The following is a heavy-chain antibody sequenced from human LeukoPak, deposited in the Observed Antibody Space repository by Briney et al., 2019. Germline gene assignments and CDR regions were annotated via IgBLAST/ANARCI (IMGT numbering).Heavy chain of an antibody. V-gene: IGHV3-53*01. CDR2: IYSDGNT. Sequence: GGSLRLSCAASGFTVSRKYLSWVRQAPGKGLEWVSVIYSDGNTHYAESVKGRFTISRDDSKNTVYLQMNSLRVEDTAMYYCARDDGSGPYDYWGQGTLVTVSS. CDR3: ARDDGSGPYDY. CDR1: GFTVSRKY. J-gene: IGHJ4*02. D-gene: IGHD3-10*01.